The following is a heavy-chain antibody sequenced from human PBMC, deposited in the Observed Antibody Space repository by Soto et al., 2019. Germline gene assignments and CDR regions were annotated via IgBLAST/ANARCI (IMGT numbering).Heavy chain of an antibody. D-gene: IGHD3-22*01. CDR1: GGSFSGYY. Sequence: SETLSLTCAVYGGSFSGYYWSWIRQPPGKGLEWIGESNHSGSTNYNPSLTSRVPISVDTSKNQSSLKLSSVPAADTAVHYCARVPGASSGYPSLYYFDYWGQGTLVTVSS. CDR3: ARVPGASSGYPSLYYFDY. CDR2: SNHSGST. V-gene: IGHV4-34*01. J-gene: IGHJ4*02.